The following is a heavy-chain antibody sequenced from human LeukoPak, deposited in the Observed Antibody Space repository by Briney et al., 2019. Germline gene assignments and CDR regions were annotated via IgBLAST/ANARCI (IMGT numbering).Heavy chain of an antibody. Sequence: SETLSLTCTVSGGSISSSSYYWGWIRQPPGKGLEWIGSIYYSGSTHYNPSLKSRAATSVDTSKNQFSLKLSSVTAADTAVYYCARLGIGLLDYWGQGTLVTVSS. CDR1: GGSISSSSYY. CDR2: IYYSGST. D-gene: IGHD2-21*02. V-gene: IGHV4-39*01. J-gene: IGHJ4*02. CDR3: ARLGIGLLDY.